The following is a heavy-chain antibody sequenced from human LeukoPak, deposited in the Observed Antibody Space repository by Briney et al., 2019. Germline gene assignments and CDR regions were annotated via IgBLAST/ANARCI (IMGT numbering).Heavy chain of an antibody. Sequence: ASVKVSCKASGYTFTGYYMHWVRQAPGQGLEWMGWINPNSGGTNYAQKFQGRVTMTRDTSISTAYMELSRLRSDDTAVYYCARVPLRTGPPDGMDVWGKGTTVTVSS. J-gene: IGHJ6*04. D-gene: IGHD1-14*01. CDR2: INPNSGGT. V-gene: IGHV1-2*02. CDR1: GYTFTGYY. CDR3: ARVPLRTGPPDGMDV.